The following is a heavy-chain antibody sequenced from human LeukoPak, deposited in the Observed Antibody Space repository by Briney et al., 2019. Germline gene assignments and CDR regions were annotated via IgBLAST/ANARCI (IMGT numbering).Heavy chain of an antibody. CDR2: INTNTGNP. CDR1: GYTFTSRA. V-gene: IGHV7-4-1*02. D-gene: IGHD2-15*01. J-gene: IGHJ4*02. CDR3: ARGGYPYLSTWYSDY. Sequence: ASVKVSCKASGYTFTSRAINWVRQAPGQGLELMGWINTNTGNPTYAQGFTGRFVFSLDTSVSTAYLQISSLKAEDTAMYYCARGGYPYLSTWYSDYWGQGTLVTVSS.